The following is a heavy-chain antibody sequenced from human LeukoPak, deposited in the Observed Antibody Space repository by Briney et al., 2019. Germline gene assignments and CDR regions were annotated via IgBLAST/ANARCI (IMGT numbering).Heavy chain of an antibody. V-gene: IGHV1-69*13. D-gene: IGHD3-3*01. J-gene: IGHJ3*02. CDR1: GYTFTGYY. Sequence: SVKVSCKASGYTFTGYYIHWVRQAPGQGLEWMGGIIPIFGTANYAQKFQGRVTITADESTSTAYMELSSLRSEDTAVYYCARASDDFWSGYWGAFDIWGQGTMVTVSS. CDR3: ARASDDFWSGYWGAFDI. CDR2: IIPIFGTA.